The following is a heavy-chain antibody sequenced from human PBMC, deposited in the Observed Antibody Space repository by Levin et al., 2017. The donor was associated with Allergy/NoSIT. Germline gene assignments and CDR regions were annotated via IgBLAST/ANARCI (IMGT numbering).Heavy chain of an antibody. CDR3: ARVRQSYASQYYLDY. CDR2: ISGNGGTT. CDR1: GFTFSNYP. D-gene: IGHD3-16*01. J-gene: IGHJ4*02. Sequence: LSLTCAASGFTFSNYPMHWVRQAPGKGLEYVSAISGNGGTTYYADSVKGRFTISRDNSKNTLYLQMGSLRAEDMAVYYCARVRQSYASQYYLDYWGQGTLVTVSS. V-gene: IGHV3-64*02.